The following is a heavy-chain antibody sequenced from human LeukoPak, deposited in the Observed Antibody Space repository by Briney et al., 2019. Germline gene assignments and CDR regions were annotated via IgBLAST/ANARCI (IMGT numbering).Heavy chain of an antibody. CDR1: GFTFSNYA. Sequence: GGSLRLSCVASGFTFSNYAMHWVRQAPGKGLEYVLAISSNGDTTYYGNSVKGRFTISRDNSKNTLYLQMGSLRAEDMAVFYCARGSRNHYDYSGYYSYWGQGTLVTVSS. CDR3: ARGSRNHYDYSGYYSY. J-gene: IGHJ4*02. CDR2: ISSNGDTT. V-gene: IGHV3-64*01. D-gene: IGHD3-22*01.